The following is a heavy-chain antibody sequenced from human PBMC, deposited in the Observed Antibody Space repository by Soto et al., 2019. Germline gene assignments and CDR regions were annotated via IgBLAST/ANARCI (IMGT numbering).Heavy chain of an antibody. D-gene: IGHD3-3*01. J-gene: IGHJ4*02. V-gene: IGHV3-21*04. CDR3: AKSSPSRLLDFDY. CDR1: GFTFSSYS. Sequence: GGSLRLSCAASGFTFSSYSMNWVRQAPGKGLEWVSSISSSSSYIYYADSVKGRLTISRDNPKNTLYLQLNSLRAEDTATYYCAKSSPSRLLDFDYWGQGTLVTVSS. CDR2: ISSSSSYI.